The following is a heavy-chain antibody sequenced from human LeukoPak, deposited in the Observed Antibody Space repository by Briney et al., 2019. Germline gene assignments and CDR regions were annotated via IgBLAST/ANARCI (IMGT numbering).Heavy chain of an antibody. CDR2: ISSSSSYI. J-gene: IGHJ4*02. CDR3: ARDKPGGGYDYGNDY. Sequence: GGSLRLSCAASGFTFSSYSMNWVRQAPGKGLEWVSSISSSSSYINYADSVKGRFTISRDNAKNSLYLQMNSLRAEDTAVYYCARDKPGGGYDYGNDYWGQGTLVTVSS. CDR1: GFTFSSYS. V-gene: IGHV3-21*01. D-gene: IGHD5-12*01.